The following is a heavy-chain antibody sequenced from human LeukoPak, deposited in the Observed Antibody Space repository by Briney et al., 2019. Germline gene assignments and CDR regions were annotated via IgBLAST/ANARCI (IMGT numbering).Heavy chain of an antibody. CDR1: GFTFSRYG. J-gene: IGHJ4*02. CDR2: ISGRGDKT. Sequence: GGSLRLSCAASGFTFSRYGTTWVRQAPGKGLEWLSSISGRGDKTYYADSVKGRFTVSRDNSKNTLYLQVNSLRAEDTAVYYCAIVSSQFTFDFWGQGALVTVSS. V-gene: IGHV3-23*01. CDR3: AIVSSQFTFDF.